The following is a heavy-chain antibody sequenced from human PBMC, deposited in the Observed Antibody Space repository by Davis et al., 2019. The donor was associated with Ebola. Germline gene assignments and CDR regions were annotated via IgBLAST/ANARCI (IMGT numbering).Heavy chain of an antibody. CDR3: ARAGTRAGTTMFGY. J-gene: IGHJ4*02. CDR2: ISAYNGNT. Sequence: ASVKVSCKASGYTFTSYGISWVRQAPGQGLEWMGWISAYNGNTNYAQKLQGRVTMTTDTSTSTAYMELRSLRSDDTAVYYCARAGTRAGTTMFGYWGQGTLVTVSS. V-gene: IGHV1-18*04. CDR1: GYTFTSYG. D-gene: IGHD1-7*01.